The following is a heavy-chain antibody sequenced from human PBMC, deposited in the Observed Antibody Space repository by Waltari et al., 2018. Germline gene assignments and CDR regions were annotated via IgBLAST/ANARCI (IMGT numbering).Heavy chain of an antibody. CDR3: ARYQRGLRPFDY. V-gene: IGHV4-39*07. D-gene: IGHD5-12*01. CDR2: IYYSGST. J-gene: IGHJ4*02. CDR1: GGSISSSSYY. Sequence: QLQLQESGPGLVKPSETLSLTCTVSGGSISSSSYYWGWIRQPPGKGLEWIGSIYYSGSTYYNPSLKSRVTISVDTSKNQFSLKLSSVTAADTAVYYCARYQRGLRPFDYWGQGTLVTVSS.